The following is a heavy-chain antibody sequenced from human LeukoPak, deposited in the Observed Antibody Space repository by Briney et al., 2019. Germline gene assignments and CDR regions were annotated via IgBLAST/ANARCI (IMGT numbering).Heavy chain of an antibody. CDR3: ASISLNAFDL. V-gene: IGHV3-7*03. CDR2: IKQDGSEK. D-gene: IGHD3-3*02. J-gene: IGHJ3*01. CDR1: AFTFSSYW. Sequence: GGSLRLSCAASAFTFSSYWMSWVRQAPGKGLEWVANIKQDGSEKYYVNSVKGRFTISRDNAQNSLFLQMNSLRAEDTAVYYCASISLNAFDLWGQGTMVTVSS.